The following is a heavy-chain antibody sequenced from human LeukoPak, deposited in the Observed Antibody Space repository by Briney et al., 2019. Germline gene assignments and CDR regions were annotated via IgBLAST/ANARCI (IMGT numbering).Heavy chain of an antibody. V-gene: IGHV3-23*01. CDR2: ISASGVMT. Sequence: GGSLRLSCAASGFTFNGYWMSWVRQAPGKGLEWVSSISASGVMTYYADSVKGRFTVSRDNSKNSLYLQMSSLTAADTAVYYCAKDRSIGTYYTFDHWGQGTLVTVSS. CDR1: GFTFNGYW. J-gene: IGHJ4*02. D-gene: IGHD1-26*01. CDR3: AKDRSIGTYYTFDH.